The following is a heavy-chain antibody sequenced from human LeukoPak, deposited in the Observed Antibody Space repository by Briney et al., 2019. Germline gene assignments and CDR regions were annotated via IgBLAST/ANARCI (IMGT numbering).Heavy chain of an antibody. J-gene: IGHJ4*02. CDR1: GFTFSIYG. Sequence: GGSLRLSCAASGFTFSIYGMHWVRQAPGKGLEWVAFIRNDGKNKYYGDSVKGRITISRDNSQNTLYLQMNSLRAEDTAVYYCAKDQVGGDGYLLFDYWGQGTPVTVSS. D-gene: IGHD3-16*01. CDR3: AKDQVGGDGYLLFDY. CDR2: IRNDGKNK. V-gene: IGHV3-30*02.